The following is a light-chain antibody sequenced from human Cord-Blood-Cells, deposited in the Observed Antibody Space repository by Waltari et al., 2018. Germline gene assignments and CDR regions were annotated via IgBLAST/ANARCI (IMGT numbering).Light chain of an antibody. CDR2: DAS. V-gene: IGKV3-11*01. CDR3: QQRSNWPWT. CDR1: QSVSSY. Sequence: EIVLTQSPATLSLSPGERATLSCRASQSVSSYLAWYQQKPGQAPRLLIYDASNRVTGIPARFSGSGSGKDFTLTISSLEPEDFAVYYCQQRSNWPWTFGQGTKVEIK. J-gene: IGKJ1*01.